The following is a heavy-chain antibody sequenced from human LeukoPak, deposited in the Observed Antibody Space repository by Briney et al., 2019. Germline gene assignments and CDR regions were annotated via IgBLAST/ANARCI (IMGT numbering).Heavy chain of an antibody. CDR1: GYRFTSYW. V-gene: IGHV5-51*01. D-gene: IGHD3-3*01. CDR2: IYPGDSDT. Sequence: GESLKISCKGSGYRFTSYWIGWVRQMPGKGLEWMGIIYPGDSDTRYSPSFQGQVTISADKSICTAYLQWSSLKASDTAMYHCARLYDFWSGSGHAFDIWGQGTMVTVSS. J-gene: IGHJ3*02. CDR3: ARLYDFWSGSGHAFDI.